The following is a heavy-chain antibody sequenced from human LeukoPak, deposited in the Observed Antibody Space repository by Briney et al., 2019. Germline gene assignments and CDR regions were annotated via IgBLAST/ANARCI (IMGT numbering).Heavy chain of an antibody. V-gene: IGHV3-23*01. Sequence: PGGSLRLSCAASGFTVSSNYMSWVRQAPGKGLEWVSAISGSGGSTYYADSVKGRFTISRDNSKNTLYLQMNSLRAEDTAVYYCAKSGYYYGSGSYGDYWGQGTLVTVSS. CDR2: ISGSGGST. D-gene: IGHD3-10*01. CDR3: AKSGYYYGSGSYGDY. CDR1: GFTVSSNY. J-gene: IGHJ4*02.